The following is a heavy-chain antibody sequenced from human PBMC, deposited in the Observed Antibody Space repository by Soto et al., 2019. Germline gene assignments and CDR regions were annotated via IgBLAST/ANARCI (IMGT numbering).Heavy chain of an antibody. Sequence: QVQLQESGPGLVKPSETLSLTCTVSGGSVSSGRYYWSWIRQPPGKVLEWIGYIYYSGSNKYNPSLKRRVTISVDTSKNQFSLKLSSMTAADTAVYYCARSGSGSGWFGGRGTLVTVSS. CDR2: IYYSGSN. J-gene: IGHJ4*02. CDR3: ARSGSGSGWF. CDR1: GGSVSSGRYY. D-gene: IGHD6-19*01. V-gene: IGHV4-61*01.